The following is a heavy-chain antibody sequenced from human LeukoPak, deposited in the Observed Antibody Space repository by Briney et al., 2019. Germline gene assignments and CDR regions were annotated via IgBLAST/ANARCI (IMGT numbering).Heavy chain of an antibody. CDR1: GGSISSDGYY. V-gene: IGHV4-30-2*01. D-gene: IGHD3-3*01. Sequence: SEALSLTCTVSGGSISSDGYYWSWIPQPPGKGLEWIGYIYHSGSTYYNPSLKSRVTISVDRSKNQFSLKLSSVTSADTAVYYCARGREWHFDYWGQGTLVTGSS. CDR3: ARGREWHFDY. CDR2: IYHSGST. J-gene: IGHJ4*02.